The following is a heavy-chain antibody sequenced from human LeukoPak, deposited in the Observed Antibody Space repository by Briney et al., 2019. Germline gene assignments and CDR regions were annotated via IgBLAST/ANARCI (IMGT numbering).Heavy chain of an antibody. CDR1: GYTLTSYG. D-gene: IGHD3-3*01. Sequence: GASVKVSCKASGYTLTSYGISWVRQAPGQGLEWMGWISAYNGNTNYAQKLQGRVTMTTDTSTSTAYMELRSLRSDDTAVYYCARGLSYYDFWSGYYRVGTNWFDPWGQGTLVTVSS. V-gene: IGHV1-18*01. CDR3: ARGLSYYDFWSGYYRVGTNWFDP. CDR2: ISAYNGNT. J-gene: IGHJ5*02.